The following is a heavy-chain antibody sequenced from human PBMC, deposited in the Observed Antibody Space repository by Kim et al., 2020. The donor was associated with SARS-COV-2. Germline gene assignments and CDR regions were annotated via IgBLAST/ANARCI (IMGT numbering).Heavy chain of an antibody. Sequence: ASVKVSCKASGYTFTSYGISWVRQAPGQGLEWMGWISAYNGNTNYAQKLQGRVTMTTDTSTSTAYMELRSLRSDDTAVYYCARDHLGDTAMVTHDYWGQGTLVTVSS. CDR2: ISAYNGNT. V-gene: IGHV1-18*01. J-gene: IGHJ4*02. D-gene: IGHD5-18*01. CDR3: ARDHLGDTAMVTHDY. CDR1: GYTFTSYG.